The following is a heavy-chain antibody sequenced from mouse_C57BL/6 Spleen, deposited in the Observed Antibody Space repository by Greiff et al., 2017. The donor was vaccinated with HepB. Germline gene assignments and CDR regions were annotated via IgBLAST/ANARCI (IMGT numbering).Heavy chain of an antibody. CDR3: TREGIYYDYPTSYFDY. Sequence: EVMLVESGEGLVKPGGSLKLSCAASGFTFSSYAMSWVRQTPEKRLEWVAYISSGGDYIYYADTVKGRFTISRDNARNTLYLQMSSLKSEDTAMYYCTREGIYYDYPTSYFDYWGQGTTLTVSS. J-gene: IGHJ2*01. D-gene: IGHD2-4*01. CDR1: GFTFSSYA. CDR2: ISSGGDYI. V-gene: IGHV5-9-1*02.